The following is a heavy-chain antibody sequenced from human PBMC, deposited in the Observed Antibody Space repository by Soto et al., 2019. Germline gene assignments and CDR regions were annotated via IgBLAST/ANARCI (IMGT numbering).Heavy chain of an antibody. V-gene: IGHV1-18*04. CDR2: ISAYNGNT. CDR3: ATAPGIAVADAECFQI. J-gene: IGHJ1*01. CDR1: GYAMTRDG. Sequence: VKPACKGSGYAMTRDGSSCVIQAPGQGLEWMGWISAYNGNTNYAQKLQGRVTMTTDTSTSTAYMELRSLRSDDTAVYYCATAPGIAVADAECFQICGQGTLVTVYS. D-gene: IGHD6-19*01.